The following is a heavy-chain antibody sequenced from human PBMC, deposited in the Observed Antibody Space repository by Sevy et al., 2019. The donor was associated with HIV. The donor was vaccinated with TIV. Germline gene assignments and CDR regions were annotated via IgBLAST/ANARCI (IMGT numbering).Heavy chain of an antibody. J-gene: IGHJ6*02. CDR2: IYSGGST. V-gene: IGHV3-53*01. Sequence: GGSLRLSCAASGFNVNSNYMSWVRQAPGKGLEWVSVIYSGGSTYYADSVKGRFIISRDNSKNTVYLQMNSLRAEDTAVYYCVRERSGAYERYFYGMDVWGQGTTVTVSS. CDR3: VRERSGAYERYFYGMDV. D-gene: IGHD6-19*01. CDR1: GFNVNSNY.